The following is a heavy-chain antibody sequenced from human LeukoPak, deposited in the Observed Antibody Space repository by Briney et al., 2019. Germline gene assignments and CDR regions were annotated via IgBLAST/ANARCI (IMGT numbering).Heavy chain of an antibody. CDR1: GYSFTDYG. CDR2: INSNTGNP. CDR3: ASESFKVAGRYQHWFLDL. Sequence: GASVKVSCKASGYSFTDYGIHWVRQAPGQGLEWMGWINSNTGNPTYAQGFTGRFVFSVDTSVTTAYLQISSLEAEDTAVYYCASESFKVAGRYQHWFLDLWGRGTLVTVSS. V-gene: IGHV7-4-1*02. J-gene: IGHJ2*01. D-gene: IGHD6-19*01.